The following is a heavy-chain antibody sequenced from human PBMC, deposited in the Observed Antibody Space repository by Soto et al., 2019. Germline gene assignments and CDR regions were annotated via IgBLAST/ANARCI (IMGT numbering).Heavy chain of an antibody. V-gene: IGHV1-18*01. D-gene: IGHD5-12*01. J-gene: IGHJ6*02. Sequence: GASVKVSCKASGYTFTRSGISWVRQAPGQGLVCLGWISIYIVDTTFEQTFQGSVTMTTDTSTSKFQMEVRSLRSDDTAVYYCAREGVAPYYYYGMDVWGQGTPVTVSS. CDR1: GYTFTRSG. CDR3: AREGVAPYYYYGMDV. CDR2: ISIYIVDT.